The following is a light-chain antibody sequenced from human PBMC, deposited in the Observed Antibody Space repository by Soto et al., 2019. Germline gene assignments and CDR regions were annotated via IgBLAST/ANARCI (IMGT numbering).Light chain of an antibody. CDR3: HHYGSSPYT. CDR2: GVS. J-gene: IGKJ2*01. V-gene: IGKV3-20*01. Sequence: EIVLTQSPGTLSLSPGERATLSCRASQSLSGNYLAWYQQKPGQAPRLLIFGVSSSATGIPDRFGGSGSGVDFTLTISRLEPEDFAVYYCHHYGSSPYTFGLGTKLEIK. CDR1: QSLSGNY.